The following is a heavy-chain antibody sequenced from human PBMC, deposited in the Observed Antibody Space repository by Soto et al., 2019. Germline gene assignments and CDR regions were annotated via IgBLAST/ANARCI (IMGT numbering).Heavy chain of an antibody. CDR1: GGTFSSYA. D-gene: IGHD3-10*01. J-gene: IGHJ6*02. Sequence: QVQLVQSGAEVKKPGSSVKVSCKASGGTFSSYAISWVRQAPGQGLEWMGGIIPIFGTANYAQKFQGRVTITADESTSTASMELSSLRSEDTAVYYCARAGGGSGMWIYYCGMDVWGQGTTVTVSS. CDR2: IIPIFGTA. CDR3: ARAGGGSGMWIYYCGMDV. V-gene: IGHV1-69*12.